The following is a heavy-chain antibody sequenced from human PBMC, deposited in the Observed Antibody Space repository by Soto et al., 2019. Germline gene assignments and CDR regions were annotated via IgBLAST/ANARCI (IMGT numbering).Heavy chain of an antibody. Sequence: SETLSLTCTVSGGSFSSGSYYWDWIRQPPGKGLEWIGGIFSTGSTYYSPSLQSRVTMSAEKSKNQFSLKLKSVTAADTAVYYCARRNTVYRQWVAMYYFDTWGQGTLVTVSS. D-gene: IGHD6-19*01. CDR1: GGSFSSGSYY. V-gene: IGHV4-39*01. CDR3: ARRNTVYRQWVAMYYFDT. CDR2: IFSTGST. J-gene: IGHJ4*02.